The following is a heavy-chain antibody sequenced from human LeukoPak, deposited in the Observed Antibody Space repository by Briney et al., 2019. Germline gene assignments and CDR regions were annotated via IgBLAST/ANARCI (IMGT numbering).Heavy chain of an antibody. CDR1: GFTFSSYA. CDR2: ISGSGGST. CDR3: ARGPQKNGHSSGYPGYFDY. D-gene: IGHD3-22*01. Sequence: GGSLRLSCAASGFTFSSYAMSWVRQAPGKGLEWVSAISGSGGSTYYADSVKGRFTISRDNSKNTLYLQMNSLRAEDTAVYYCARGPQKNGHSSGYPGYFDYWGQGTLVTVSS. V-gene: IGHV3-23*01. J-gene: IGHJ4*02.